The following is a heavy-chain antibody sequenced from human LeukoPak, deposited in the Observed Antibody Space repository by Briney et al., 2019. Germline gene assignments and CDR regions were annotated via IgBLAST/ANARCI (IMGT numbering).Heavy chain of an antibody. V-gene: IGHV3-11*01. CDR2: ISSSGSTI. J-gene: IGHJ4*02. CDR1: GFTFSDYY. D-gene: IGHD2-2*02. Sequence: GGSLRLSCAASGFTFSDYYLSWIRQAPGKGLEWVSYISSSGSTINYADSVKGRFTNSRDNAKNSLYLQMNSLRAEDTAVYYCARSNSTNCYTDWGQGTLVTVSS. CDR3: ARSNSTNCYTD.